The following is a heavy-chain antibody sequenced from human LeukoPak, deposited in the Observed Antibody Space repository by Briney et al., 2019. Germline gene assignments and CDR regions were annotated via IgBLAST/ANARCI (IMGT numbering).Heavy chain of an antibody. CDR3: ARTESDDFWSGYRVDYFDY. CDR2: IIPIFGTA. Sequence: SVKVSCKASGGTFSSYAISWVPQAPGQGLEWMGRIIPIFGTANYAQKFQGRVTITTDESTSTAYMELSSLTSEDTAVYYRARTESDDFWSGYRVDYFDYWGQGTLVTVSS. D-gene: IGHD3-3*01. V-gene: IGHV1-69*05. CDR1: GGTFSSYA. J-gene: IGHJ4*02.